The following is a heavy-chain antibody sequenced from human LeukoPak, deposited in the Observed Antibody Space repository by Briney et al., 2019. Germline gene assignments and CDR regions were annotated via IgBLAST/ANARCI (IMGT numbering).Heavy chain of an antibody. CDR3: AKDLDGSDRYGDNWFDP. Sequence: HAGGSLRLSCTASGFTFSDYAMSWVRQAPGKGLEWVSLISKSGSNTHYADSVKGRFTISRDNSKNTLFVQMNSLRAEDTAVYYCAKDLDGSDRYGDNWFDPWGQGTRVTVSS. V-gene: IGHV3-23*01. J-gene: IGHJ5*02. CDR2: ISKSGSNT. CDR1: GFTFSDYA. D-gene: IGHD3/OR15-3a*01.